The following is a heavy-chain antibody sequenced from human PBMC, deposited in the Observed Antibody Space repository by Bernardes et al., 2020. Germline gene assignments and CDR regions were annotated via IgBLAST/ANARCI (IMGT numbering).Heavy chain of an antibody. CDR1: GGSISSYY. CDR2: IYYSGST. V-gene: IGHV4-59*01. Sequence: SETLSLTCTVSGGSISSYYWSWIRQPPGKGLEWIGYIYYSGSTNYNPSLKSRVTISVDTSKNQFSLKLSSVTAADTAVYYCARTRARIGGFDYWGQGTLVTVSS. CDR3: ARTRARIGGFDY. J-gene: IGHJ4*02. D-gene: IGHD5-12*01.